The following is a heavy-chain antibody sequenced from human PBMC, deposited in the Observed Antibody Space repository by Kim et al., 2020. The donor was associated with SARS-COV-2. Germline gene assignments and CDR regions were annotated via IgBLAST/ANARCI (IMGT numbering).Heavy chain of an antibody. Sequence: ADSGKGRFTISRDKAKNSLYLKMNSLRAEDTAVYYCARSQIAAAGTGFDPWGQGTLVTVSS. CDR3: ARSQIAAAGTGFDP. J-gene: IGHJ5*02. D-gene: IGHD6-13*01. V-gene: IGHV3-21*01.